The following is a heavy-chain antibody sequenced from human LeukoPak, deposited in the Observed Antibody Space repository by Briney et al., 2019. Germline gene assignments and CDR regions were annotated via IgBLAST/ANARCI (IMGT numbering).Heavy chain of an antibody. CDR2: ISVSGGNT. J-gene: IGHJ3*02. V-gene: IGHV3-23*01. D-gene: IGHD6-13*01. CDR3: ARDWPSEWQHLPDYDAVDI. CDR1: GFTFSSYA. Sequence: PGGSLRLSCAASGFTFSSYAMSWLRQPPSKGLNWVSIISVSGGNTFYADSVKGRFTISRDNSKNTLYLQMNSLRAEDTAVYYCARDWPSEWQHLPDYDAVDIWGQGTMVTVSS.